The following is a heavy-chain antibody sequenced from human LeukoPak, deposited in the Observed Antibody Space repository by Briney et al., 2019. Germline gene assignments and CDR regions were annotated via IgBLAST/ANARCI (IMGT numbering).Heavy chain of an antibody. CDR1: GGSSSSYY. D-gene: IGHD6-25*01. Sequence: SETLSLTCTVSGGSSSSYYWSWIRQPPGKGLEWIGYIYYSGSTNYNPSLKSRVTISVDTSKNQFSLKLSSVTAADTAVYYCARSASSKIGYYFDYWGQGTLVTVSS. CDR2: IYYSGST. CDR3: ARSASSKIGYYFDY. V-gene: IGHV4-59*01. J-gene: IGHJ4*02.